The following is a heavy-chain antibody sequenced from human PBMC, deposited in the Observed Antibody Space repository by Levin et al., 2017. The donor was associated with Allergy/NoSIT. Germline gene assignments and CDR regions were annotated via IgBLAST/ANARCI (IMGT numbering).Heavy chain of an antibody. CDR2: ISSSSTYI. D-gene: IGHD6-6*01. CDR1: GFTFSGYT. V-gene: IGHV3-21*01. Sequence: GASVKVSCAASGFTFSGYTLNWVRQAPGKGLEWVSSISSSSTYIYYADSLKGRFTISRDDAKNPLSLQMNSLGVEDTAVYYCASDGSYDTLDIWGQGTMVTVSS. J-gene: IGHJ3*02. CDR3: ASDGSYDTLDI.